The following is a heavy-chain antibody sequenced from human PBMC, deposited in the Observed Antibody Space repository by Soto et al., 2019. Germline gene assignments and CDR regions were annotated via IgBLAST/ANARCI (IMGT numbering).Heavy chain of an antibody. CDR1: GVTFSSYD. D-gene: IGHD3-10*01. V-gene: IGHV1-69*13. CDR3: ARPPMVRGYLEAVSRMDV. Sequence: ASVKVSCKASGVTFSSYDINWVRQAPGQGLEWMGGIIPIFGSANYAQKFQDRVIITADESTSTVSMELSSLRSEDTAVYYCARPPMVRGYLEAVSRMDVWGQGTTVTVSS. J-gene: IGHJ6*02. CDR2: IIPIFGSA.